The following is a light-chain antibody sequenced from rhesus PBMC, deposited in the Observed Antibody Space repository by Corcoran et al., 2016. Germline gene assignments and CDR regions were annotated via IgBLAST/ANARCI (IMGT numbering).Light chain of an antibody. CDR2: KAS. V-gene: IGKV1-22*01. CDR1: QSISDW. J-gene: IGKJ3*01. Sequence: DIQMTQSPSSLSASVGDTVIIACRASQSISDWLAWFQQNPGKTPNLRIYKASTLQRGVPSRFSGSGSGTHFTLTISGLQSEDLATYYCQQYHSGPFTFGPGTKVDIK. CDR3: QQYHSGPFT.